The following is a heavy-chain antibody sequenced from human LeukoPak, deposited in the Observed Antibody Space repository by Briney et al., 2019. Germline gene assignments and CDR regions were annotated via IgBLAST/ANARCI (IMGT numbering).Heavy chain of an antibody. Sequence: GGSLRLSCVASGFPFGNYAMPWVRQTPGKGLEWVAGIPWNNDIITYADSVRGRFTVSRDNVKNSVYLQMDSLKPEDTALYHCVRGDWLDFWGQGTLVTVSS. CDR2: IPWNNDII. J-gene: IGHJ5*01. CDR1: GFPFGNYA. V-gene: IGHV3-9*01. D-gene: IGHD5-24*01. CDR3: VRGDWLDF.